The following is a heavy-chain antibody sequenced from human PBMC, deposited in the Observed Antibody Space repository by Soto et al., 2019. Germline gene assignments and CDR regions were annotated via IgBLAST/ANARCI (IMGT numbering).Heavy chain of an antibody. J-gene: IGHJ5*02. Sequence: GASVKVSCKASGGTFSSYAISWVRQAPGQGLEWMGGIIPIFGTANYAQKFQGRVTITADESTSTAYMELSSLRSEDTAVYYCARAVSDIQDELSDRLVVVTAILRWFGPWGQGALVTVSS. D-gene: IGHD2-21*02. CDR2: IIPIFGTA. V-gene: IGHV1-69*13. CDR3: ARAVSDIQDELSDRLVVVTAILRWFGP. CDR1: GGTFSSYA.